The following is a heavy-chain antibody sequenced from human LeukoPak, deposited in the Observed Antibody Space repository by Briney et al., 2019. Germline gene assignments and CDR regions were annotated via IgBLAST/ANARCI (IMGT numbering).Heavy chain of an antibody. CDR1: GGSISSSSYY. V-gene: IGHV4-39*01. D-gene: IGHD4-17*01. CDR3: ARPYGAAGLD. J-gene: IGHJ4*02. Sequence: ETLSLTCTVSGGSISSSSYYWGWIRQPPGKGLEWIGSIYYSGSTYYNPSLKSRVTISVDTSKNQFSLKLSSVTAADTAVYYCARPYGAAGLDRGQGTLVTVSS. CDR2: IYYSGST.